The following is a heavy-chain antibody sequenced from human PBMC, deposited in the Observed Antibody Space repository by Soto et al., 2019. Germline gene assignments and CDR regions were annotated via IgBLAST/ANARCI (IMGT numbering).Heavy chain of an antibody. CDR1: GDSVSGNSAA. CDR2: TYYRSKWYN. J-gene: IGHJ4*02. Sequence: SQTLSLTCAISGDSVSGNSAAWNWIRQSPSRGLEWLGRTYYRSKWYNDYSVSVKSRITVTPDTSKNQFSLHLKSVTPEDTAVYYCATPFPYYASRDSYFDYWGPGVLVTVYS. D-gene: IGHD3-16*01. CDR3: ATPFPYYASRDSYFDY. V-gene: IGHV6-1*01.